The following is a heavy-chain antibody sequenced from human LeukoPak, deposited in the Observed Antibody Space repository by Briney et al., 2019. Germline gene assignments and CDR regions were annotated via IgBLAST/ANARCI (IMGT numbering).Heavy chain of an antibody. V-gene: IGHV4-61*01. CDR1: GGSVSSGSYY. CDR3: ARARWDDGSYYLDY. D-gene: IGHD1-26*01. Sequence: PSETLSLTCTVSGGSVSSGSYYWSWIRQPPGKGLEWIGYIYYSGSTDYNPSLKSRVTISVHTSKNQFSLKLSSVTAADTAVYYCARARWDDGSYYLDYWGQGILVTVSS. CDR2: IYYSGST. J-gene: IGHJ4*02.